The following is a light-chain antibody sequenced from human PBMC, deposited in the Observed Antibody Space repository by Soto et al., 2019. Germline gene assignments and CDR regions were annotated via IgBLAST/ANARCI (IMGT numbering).Light chain of an antibody. CDR3: CSYAGSYPSVFGGV. Sequence: QSALTQPRSVSGSPGQSVTISCTGTSSDVGGYDYVSWYRQYPGKAPKLMIYDVTKRPSGVPDRFSGSKSGNTASLTISGLQAEDEADYYCCSYAGSYPSVFGGVFGGGTKLTVL. V-gene: IGLV2-11*01. CDR1: SSDVGGYDY. CDR2: DVT. J-gene: IGLJ3*02.